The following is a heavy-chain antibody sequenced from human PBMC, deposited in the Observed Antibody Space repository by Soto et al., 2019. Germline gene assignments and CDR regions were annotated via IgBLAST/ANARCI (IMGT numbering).Heavy chain of an antibody. CDR2: IYYSGST. D-gene: IGHD5-18*01. Sequence: SETLSLTCTVSGGSISSGDYYWSWIRQPPGKGLEWIGSIYYSGSTNYNKSLKSQVTKSVDTSKNKYTLKLSTVTAADTAVYYCACIFSGGYGYGFYYYGMDVWGQGTTVT. J-gene: IGHJ6*02. CDR1: GGSISSGDYY. V-gene: IGHV4-39*01. CDR3: ACIFSGGYGYGFYYYGMDV.